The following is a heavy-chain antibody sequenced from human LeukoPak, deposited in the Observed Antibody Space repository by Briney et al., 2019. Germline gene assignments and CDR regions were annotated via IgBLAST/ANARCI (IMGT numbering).Heavy chain of an antibody. CDR2: ISYDGSNK. V-gene: IGHV3-30*18. D-gene: IGHD6-19*01. CDR1: GFTFSSYG. Sequence: PGGSLRLSCAASGFTFSSYGMHWVRQAPGKGLEWVAVISYDGSNKYYADSVKGRFTISRDNSKNTLYLQMKSLRAEDTAVYYCAKDSYSSGWYMGYWGQGTLVTVSS. CDR3: AKDSYSSGWYMGY. J-gene: IGHJ4*02.